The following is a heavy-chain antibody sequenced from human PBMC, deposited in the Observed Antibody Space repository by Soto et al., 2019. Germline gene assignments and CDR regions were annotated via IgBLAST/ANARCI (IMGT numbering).Heavy chain of an antibody. V-gene: IGHV1-69*01. D-gene: IGHD2-21*01. CDR2: IIPILAAP. Sequence: QGQLVQSGAEVKKPGSSVKVSCKASGGSFRTYAINWVRQAPGQGLEGIGGIIPILAAPTYAQKFQGRLTITADDYTATVYMELSSLTSEYTSVYSCAGVGAPSHAVIWLFDLFCRGTMGNVSA. CDR1: GGSFRTYA. CDR3: AGVGAPSHAVIWLFDL. J-gene: IGHJ2*01.